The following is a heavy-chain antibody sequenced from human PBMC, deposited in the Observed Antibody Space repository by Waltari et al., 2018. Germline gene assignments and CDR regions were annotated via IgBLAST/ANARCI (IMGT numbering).Heavy chain of an antibody. CDR1: GFTFSSYW. D-gene: IGHD5-12*01. CDR3: ARAVDVADY. J-gene: IGHJ4*02. V-gene: IGHV3-7*01. Sequence: EIQVVESGGGLVQPGGSLRLSCAASGFTFSSYWMSWVRQAPGKGLEWVANIKQDGSAKFYLDSVKGQFTISRDNAKNTLYLQMNSLRAEDTALYYCARAVDVADYWGQGTLVTVSS. CDR2: IKQDGSAK.